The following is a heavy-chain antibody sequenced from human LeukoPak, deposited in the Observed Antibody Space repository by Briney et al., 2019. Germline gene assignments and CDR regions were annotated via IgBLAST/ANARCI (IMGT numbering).Heavy chain of an antibody. CDR2: ISAYNGNT. J-gene: IGHJ4*02. V-gene: IGHV1-18*01. Sequence: ASVKVSCKASGYTFTSYGISWVRQAPGQGLEWMGWISAYNGNTNYAQKLQGRVTMTTDTSTSTAYMELRSLRSDDTAVYYCARGRGGGYCSSTSCYGGNVRYFDYWGQGTLVTVSS. CDR3: ARGRGGGYCSSTSCYGGNVRYFDY. CDR1: GYTFTSYG. D-gene: IGHD2-2*01.